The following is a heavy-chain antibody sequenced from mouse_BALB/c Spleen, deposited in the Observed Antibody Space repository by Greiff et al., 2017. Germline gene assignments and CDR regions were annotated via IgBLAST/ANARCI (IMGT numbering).Heavy chain of an antibody. D-gene: IGHD1-1*01. V-gene: IGHV1-31*01. Sequence: VQLKQSRPELVKPGASVKISCKASGYSFTGYYMHWVKQSHGKSLEWIGYIYPYNGFSSYNQKFKGKATLTVDKSSSTAYMELRSLTSEDSAVYYCARDGYYGSSYDAMDYWGQGTSVTVSS. J-gene: IGHJ4*01. CDR2: IYPYNGFS. CDR3: ARDGYYGSSYDAMDY. CDR1: GYSFTGYY.